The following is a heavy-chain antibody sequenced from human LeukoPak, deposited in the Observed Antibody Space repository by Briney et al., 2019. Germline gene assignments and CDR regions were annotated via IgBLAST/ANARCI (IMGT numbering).Heavy chain of an antibody. Sequence: SETLSLTCAVYGGSFSGYYWSWIRQPPGKGLEWIGEINHSGSTNYNPSLKSRVTISVDTSKNQFSLKLSSVTAADTAVYYCARQGRQLVRTFFDYWGQGTLVTVSS. D-gene: IGHD6-6*01. J-gene: IGHJ4*02. CDR1: GGSFSGYY. CDR3: ARQGRQLVRTFFDY. CDR2: INHSGST. V-gene: IGHV4-34*01.